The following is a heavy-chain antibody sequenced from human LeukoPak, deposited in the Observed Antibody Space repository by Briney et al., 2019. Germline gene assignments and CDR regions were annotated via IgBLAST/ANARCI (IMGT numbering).Heavy chain of an antibody. J-gene: IGHJ4*02. CDR2: ISSSSYI. D-gene: IGHD3-9*01. CDR3: AREGVDILTGYNFDY. V-gene: IGHV3-21*01. Sequence: GGSLRLSCAASGFTFSSYSMNWVRQAPGKGLEWVSSISSSSYIYYADSVKGRFTISRDNAKNSLYLQMNSLRAEDTAVYYCAREGVDILTGYNFDYWGQGTLVTVSS. CDR1: GFTFSSYS.